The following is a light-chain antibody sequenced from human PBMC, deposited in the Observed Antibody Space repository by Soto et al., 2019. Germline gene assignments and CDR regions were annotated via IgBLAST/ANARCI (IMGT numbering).Light chain of an antibody. CDR1: SSNIGSNT. V-gene: IGLV1-44*01. Sequence: SVLTQPPSASGAPGQRVTISCSGSSSNIGSNTVDWYQQLPGTAPKLLIYSSNQRPSGVPDRFSGSKSGTSASLAIGGLQPEDEADYYCAAWDDSLNGPVFGGGTKLTVL. CDR3: AAWDDSLNGPV. CDR2: SSN. J-gene: IGLJ2*01.